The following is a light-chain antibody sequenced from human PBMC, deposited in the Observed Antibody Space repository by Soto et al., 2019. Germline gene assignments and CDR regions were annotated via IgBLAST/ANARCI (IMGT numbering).Light chain of an antibody. V-gene: IGKV3-15*01. CDR3: HTYHSYSLHT. CDR1: QSVSSN. J-gene: IGKJ2*01. CDR2: AAS. Sequence: EIVMTQSPATLSVSPGERATLSCRASQSVSSNLAWYQQKPGQAPRLLIYAASTRATGIPVRFSGSGSGTEFTLTISSLQSDDCATYYCHTYHSYSLHTFGQGTKLEIK.